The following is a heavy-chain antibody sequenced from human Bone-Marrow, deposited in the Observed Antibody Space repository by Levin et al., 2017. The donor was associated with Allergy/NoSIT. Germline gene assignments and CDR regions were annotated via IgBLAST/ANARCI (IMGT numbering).Heavy chain of an antibody. CDR3: ARAVDNTKLGFDS. J-gene: IGHJ4*02. Sequence: SCETSGFTFGSYSMNWVRQAPGKGLEWVVRLSFSSVPPSSSSSFPCRFTISRDNSKSSLHLQMNSLRPEDTAIYYCARAVDNTKLGFDSWGQGTLVSVSS. CDR2: LSFSSVPP. V-gene: IGHV3-30*04. CDR1: GFTFGSYS. D-gene: IGHD5-12*01.